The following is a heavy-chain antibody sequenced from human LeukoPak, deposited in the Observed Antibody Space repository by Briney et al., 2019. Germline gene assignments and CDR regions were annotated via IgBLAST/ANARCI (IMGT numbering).Heavy chain of an antibody. J-gene: IGHJ4*02. D-gene: IGHD3-22*01. CDR3: AKHRPIYYDSSGYFDY. CDR1: GFTFSSYA. V-gene: IGHV3-23*01. CDR2: ISGSGGST. Sequence: SGGSLRLSCAASGFTFSSYAMSWVRQAPGKGLEWVSAISGSGGSTYYADSVKGRFTISRDNSKNTLYLQLNSLRAEDTAVYYCAKHRPIYYDSSGYFDYWGQGTLVTVSS.